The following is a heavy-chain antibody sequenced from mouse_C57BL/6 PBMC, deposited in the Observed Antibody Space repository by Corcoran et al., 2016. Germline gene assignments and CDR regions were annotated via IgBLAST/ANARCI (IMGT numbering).Heavy chain of an antibody. J-gene: IGHJ2*01. Sequence: EVQLQQSGPELVKPGTSVKISCKASGYTFTDYYMTWVKQSHGKSLEWIGDINPNNGGTSYNQKFKGKATLTVDKSSSTAYMELRSLTSEDSAVYYCARGYDGSSKGYFDYWGQGTTLTVSS. D-gene: IGHD1-1*01. V-gene: IGHV1-26*01. CDR3: ARGYDGSSKGYFDY. CDR1: GYTFTDYY. CDR2: INPNNGGT.